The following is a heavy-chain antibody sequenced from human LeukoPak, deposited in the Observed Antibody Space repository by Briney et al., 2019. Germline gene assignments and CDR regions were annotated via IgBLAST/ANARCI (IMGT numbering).Heavy chain of an antibody. J-gene: IGHJ4*02. CDR2: ISSNGGST. D-gene: IGHD3-9*01. V-gene: IGHV3-64D*06. CDR3: TAYEFLTGYWSSIGHYFDY. Sequence: RESLRLSCSASGFTFSSYAMHWVRQAPGPGLQYISTISSNGGSTNYADSVKGRSTISRDNSKNTLYLQMSSLRAEFSFFKQKTAYEFLTGYWSSIGHYFDYWGQGTLVTVSS. CDR1: GFTFSSYA.